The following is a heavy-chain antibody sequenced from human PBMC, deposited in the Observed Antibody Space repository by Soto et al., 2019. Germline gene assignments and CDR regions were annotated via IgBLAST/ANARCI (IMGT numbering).Heavy chain of an antibody. V-gene: IGHV4-31*03. D-gene: IGHD3-22*01. CDR3: ARGLDYYDSSREIDY. CDR1: GGSISSGGYY. CDR2: IYYSGST. Sequence: SETLSLTCTVSGGSISSGGYYWSWIRQHPGKGLEWIGYIYYSGSTYYNPSLKSRVTISVDTSKNQFSLKLSSVTAADTAVYYCARGLDYYDSSREIDYWGQGTLVTVSS. J-gene: IGHJ4*02.